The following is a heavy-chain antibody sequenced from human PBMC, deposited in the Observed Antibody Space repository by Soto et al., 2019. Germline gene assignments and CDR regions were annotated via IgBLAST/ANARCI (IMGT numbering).Heavy chain of an antibody. J-gene: IGHJ4*02. V-gene: IGHV1-69*04. CDR1: GGTFSTST. CDR2: TIPLLNVA. CDR3: ARDSPIGSTYSGYDAIDS. Sequence: SVKVSCKASGGTFSTSTFTWVRQAPGQGLEWMGRTIPLLNVADYAQDFQGRVTITADKSTSTAYMEPTGLNSKDTAVYYCARDSPIGSTYSGYDAIDSWGQGTLVTVSS. D-gene: IGHD5-12*01.